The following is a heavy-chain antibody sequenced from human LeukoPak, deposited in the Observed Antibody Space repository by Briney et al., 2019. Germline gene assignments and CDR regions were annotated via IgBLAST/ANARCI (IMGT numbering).Heavy chain of an antibody. J-gene: IGHJ6*02. D-gene: IGHD3-22*01. CDR1: GFTFSSYS. CDR2: ISSSSSYI. V-gene: IGHV3-21*01. CDR3: ARSSSGYLSYYGMDV. Sequence: GGSLRLPCAASGFTFSSYSMNWVRQAPGKGLEWVSSISSSSSYIYYADSVKGRFTISRDNAKNSLYLQMNSLRAEDTAVYYCARSSSGYLSYYGMDVWGQGTTVTVSS.